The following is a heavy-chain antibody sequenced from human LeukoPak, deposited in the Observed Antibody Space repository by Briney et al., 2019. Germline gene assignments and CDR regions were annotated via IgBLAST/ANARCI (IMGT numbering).Heavy chain of an antibody. CDR2: INHSGST. V-gene: IGHV4-34*01. J-gene: IGHJ4*02. Sequence: SETLSLTCAVYGGSFSGYYWSWIRQPPGKGLEWIGEINHSGSTNYNPSLKSRVTISVDTSKNQISLKLSSVTAADTAVYYCARGGRITMVRGFNYWGQGTLVTVSS. D-gene: IGHD3-10*01. CDR3: ARGGRITMVRGFNY. CDR1: GGSFSGYY.